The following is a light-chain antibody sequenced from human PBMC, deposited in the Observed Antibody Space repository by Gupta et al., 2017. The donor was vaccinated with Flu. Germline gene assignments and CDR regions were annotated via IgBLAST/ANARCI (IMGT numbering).Light chain of an antibody. V-gene: IGKV1-39*01. Sequence: GDRVTITCRTSHSVDNYLSWYQQKPGKAPRLLISSTSLRRTGVPSRFSGGGSDTSFALTISSLQPEDFATYFCQQTFGTPLTYGGG. CDR2: STS. CDR1: HSVDNY. CDR3: QQTFGTPLT. J-gene: IGKJ4*01.